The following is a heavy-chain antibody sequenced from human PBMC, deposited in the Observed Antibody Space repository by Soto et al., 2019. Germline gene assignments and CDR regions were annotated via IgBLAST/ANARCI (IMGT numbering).Heavy chain of an antibody. CDR2: ITAHNGNT. J-gene: IGHJ4*02. CDR1: GYTFTSYG. CDR3: ATSDKEVTPYFFDY. V-gene: IGHV1-18*01. D-gene: IGHD3-9*01. Sequence: QVQLVQSGPEVKKPGASVKVSCKASGYTFTSYGITWVRQAPGQGLEWMGWITAHNGNTKYAQKLQGRVTMTTDTSTSTDYLELRSRRSDDTAGYYWATSDKEVTPYFFDYWGQGTLVTVSS.